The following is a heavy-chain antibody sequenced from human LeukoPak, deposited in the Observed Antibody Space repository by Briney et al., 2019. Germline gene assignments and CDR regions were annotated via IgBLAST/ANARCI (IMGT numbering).Heavy chain of an antibody. Sequence: ASVKVSCKASGGTFSSYAISWVRQAPGQGLEWMGGIIPIFGIANYAQKFQGRVTITADESTSTAYMELSSLRSEDTAVYYCARAGDSLVGATFSDVWGKGTTVTVSS. J-gene: IGHJ6*04. V-gene: IGHV1-69*13. CDR1: GGTFSSYA. D-gene: IGHD1-26*01. CDR3: ARAGDSLVGATFSDV. CDR2: IIPIFGIA.